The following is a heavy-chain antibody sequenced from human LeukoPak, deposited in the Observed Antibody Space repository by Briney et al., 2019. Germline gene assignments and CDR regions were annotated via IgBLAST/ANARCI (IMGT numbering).Heavy chain of an antibody. J-gene: IGHJ5*02. CDR3: ARLAIAAAEFDP. D-gene: IGHD6-13*01. CDR1: GFTFSSYW. CDR2: INSDGSST. V-gene: IGHV3-74*01. Sequence: PGGSLRLSCAASGFTFSSYWMHWVRQAPGKGLVWVSRINSDGSSTSYADSVKGRFTISRDNAKNSLYLQMNSLRAEDTALYYCARLAIAAAEFDPWGQGTLVTVSS.